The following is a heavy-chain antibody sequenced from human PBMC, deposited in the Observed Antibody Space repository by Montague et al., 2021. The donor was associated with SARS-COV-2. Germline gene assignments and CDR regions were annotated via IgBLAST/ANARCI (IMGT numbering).Heavy chain of an antibody. Sequence: SLRLSCAASGFDFFNFDMAWVRQAPGRGLEWNSDISSSGATILYADSLKGRFTISRDNIQKSLYLQMNSLRAEDTAVYYCATNKYCTLHDCLHGRHYFDHWGQGTLVTVSS. CDR2: ISSSGATI. V-gene: IGHV3-48*03. D-gene: IGHD2-8*01. CDR3: ATNKYCTLHDCLHGRHYFDH. J-gene: IGHJ4*02. CDR1: GFDFFNFD.